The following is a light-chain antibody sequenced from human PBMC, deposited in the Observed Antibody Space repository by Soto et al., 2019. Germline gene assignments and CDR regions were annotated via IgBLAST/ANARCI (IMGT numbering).Light chain of an antibody. J-gene: IGLJ1*01. CDR2: EVT. CDR3: CSYAGSSTYV. CDR1: SSDAGRYDL. V-gene: IGLV2-23*02. Sequence: QSALTQPASVSGSPGQSITISCTGSSSDAGRYDLVSWYQQHPGKVPKLIIHEVTKRSSGLSNRFSGSKSGNTASLTISGLQAEDEADYYCCSYAGSSTYVFGTGTKVTVL.